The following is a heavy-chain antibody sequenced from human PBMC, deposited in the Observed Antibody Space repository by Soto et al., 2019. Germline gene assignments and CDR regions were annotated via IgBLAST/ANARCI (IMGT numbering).Heavy chain of an antibody. D-gene: IGHD1-26*01. V-gene: IGHV1-18*01. Sequence: ASVKVSWKASGYSFTSYGISWGRQAPGQGLEWMGWISAYNGNTNYAQKLQGRVTMTTDTSTSTAYMELSSLRSEDTAVYYCARDTTLQGPFYYYYYMDVWGKGTTVTVSS. CDR3: ARDTTLQGPFYYYYYMDV. CDR2: ISAYNGNT. J-gene: IGHJ6*03. CDR1: GYSFTSYG.